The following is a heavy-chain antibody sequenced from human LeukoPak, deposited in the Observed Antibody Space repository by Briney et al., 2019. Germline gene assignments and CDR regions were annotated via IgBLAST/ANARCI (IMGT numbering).Heavy chain of an antibody. CDR2: ISSSSSYI. J-gene: IGHJ3*02. CDR3: AREPYYDILTGYSKHDAFDS. Sequence: GGSLRLSCAASGFTFSSYSMNWVRQSPGKGLEWVSSISSSSSYIYYADSVKGRFTISRDNAKNSLYLQMNSLRAEDTAVYYCAREPYYDILTGYSKHDAFDSGGQGTMVPVSA. D-gene: IGHD3-9*01. CDR1: GFTFSSYS. V-gene: IGHV3-21*01.